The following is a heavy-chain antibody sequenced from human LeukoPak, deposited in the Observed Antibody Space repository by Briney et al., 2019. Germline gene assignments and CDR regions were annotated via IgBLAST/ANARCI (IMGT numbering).Heavy chain of an antibody. CDR2: ISESGGST. CDR3: ARDQRSSPAPNWFDP. Sequence: GRSLRLSCAASGFTFSSYGMHWVRQAPGKGLEWVSGISESGGSTYYADSVKGRFTISRDNSKNTLYLQMNSLRAEDTAVYYCARDQRSSPAPNWFDPWGQGTLVTVSS. CDR1: GFTFSSYG. J-gene: IGHJ5*02. V-gene: IGHV3-23*01. D-gene: IGHD6-19*01.